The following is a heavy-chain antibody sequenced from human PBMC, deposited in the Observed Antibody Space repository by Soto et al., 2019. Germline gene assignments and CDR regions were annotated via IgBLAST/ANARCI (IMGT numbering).Heavy chain of an antibody. V-gene: IGHV1-69*01. Sequence: QVQLVQSGAEVKKPGSSVKVSCKASGDTFSSYAISWVRQAPGQGLEGMGGIIPIFGTANYAQKFQGRVTITADESTSTAYMDLSSLRSEDTAVYYCARGVVPAANEEYYFDYWGQGTLVTVSS. CDR1: GDTFSSYA. CDR3: ARGVVPAANEEYYFDY. J-gene: IGHJ4*02. D-gene: IGHD2-2*01. CDR2: IIPIFGTA.